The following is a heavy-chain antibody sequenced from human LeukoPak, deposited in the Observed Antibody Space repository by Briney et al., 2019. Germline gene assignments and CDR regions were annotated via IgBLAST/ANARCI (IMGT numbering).Heavy chain of an antibody. CDR3: ARRRDYSLDY. CDR1: GSTFSSYW. D-gene: IGHD2-15*01. CDR2: INSDGSST. J-gene: IGHJ4*02. V-gene: IGHV3-74*01. Sequence: GGSLRLSCAASGSTFSSYWVYWVRQAPGKGLVWVSGINSDGSSTSYADSVKGRFTISRDNAKNTLYLQMNSLRAEDTAVYYCARRRDYSLDYWGQGTLVTVS.